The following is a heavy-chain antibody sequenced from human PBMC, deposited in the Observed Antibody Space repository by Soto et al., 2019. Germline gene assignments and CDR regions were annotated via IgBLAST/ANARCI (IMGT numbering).Heavy chain of an antibody. J-gene: IGHJ4*02. Sequence: QLQLQESGPGLVKPSETLSLSCTVSGGSITSSGFSWDWIRQPPGKGLEWIGSFYYSGRTYYNASLESRLTISADPSKNQFSLKLTSLTAADTAVYYCARHQLRFLEWSYFDYWGQGSLVTVSS. D-gene: IGHD3-3*01. CDR2: FYYSGRT. V-gene: IGHV4-39*01. CDR3: ARHQLRFLEWSYFDY. CDR1: GGSITSSGFS.